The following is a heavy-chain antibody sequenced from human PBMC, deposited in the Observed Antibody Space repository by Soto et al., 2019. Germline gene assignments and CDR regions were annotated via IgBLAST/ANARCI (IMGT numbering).Heavy chain of an antibody. V-gene: IGHV3-23*01. CDR1: GFTFSSYA. D-gene: IGHD4-17*01. CDR3: AMRLYGDYVYYYYGMDV. J-gene: IGHJ6*02. CDR2: ISGSGGST. Sequence: GGSLRLSCAASGFTFSSYAMSWVRQAPGKGLEWVSAISGSGGSTYYADSVKGRFTISRDNSKNTLYLQMNSLRAEDTAVDYCAMRLYGDYVYYYYGMDVWGQGTTVTVSS.